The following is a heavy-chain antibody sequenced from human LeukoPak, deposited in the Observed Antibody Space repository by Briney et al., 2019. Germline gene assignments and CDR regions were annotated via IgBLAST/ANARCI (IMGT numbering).Heavy chain of an antibody. V-gene: IGHV1-69*04. CDR2: IIPILGIA. CDR3: ARVPPRPPYRRLYGDSYLNWFDP. D-gene: IGHD4-17*01. J-gene: IGHJ5*02. Sequence: ASVKVSCKASGGTFSSYAISWVRQAPGQGLEWMGRIIPILGIANYAQKFQGRVTITADKSTSTAYMELSSLRSEDTAVYYCARVPPRPPYRRLYGDSYLNWFDPWGQGTLVTVSS. CDR1: GGTFSSYA.